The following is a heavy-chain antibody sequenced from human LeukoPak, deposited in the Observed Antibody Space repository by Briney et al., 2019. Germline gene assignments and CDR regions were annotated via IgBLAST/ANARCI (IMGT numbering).Heavy chain of an antibody. CDR2: ISYDGSNK. J-gene: IGHJ4*02. CDR3: AKDHYGSGSYPDY. CDR1: GFTFSSYA. V-gene: IGHV3-30*04. D-gene: IGHD3-10*01. Sequence: PGGSLRLSCAASGFTFSSYAMHWVRQAPGKGLEWVAVISYDGSNKYYADSVKGRFTISRDNSKNTLYLQMNSLRAEDTAVYYCAKDHYGSGSYPDYWGQGTLVTVSS.